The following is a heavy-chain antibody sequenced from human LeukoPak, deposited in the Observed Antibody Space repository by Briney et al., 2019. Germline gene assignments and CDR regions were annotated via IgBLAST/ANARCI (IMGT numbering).Heavy chain of an antibody. J-gene: IGHJ4*02. CDR3: ARAAQQLVRFDY. CDR1: GGSISSYY. D-gene: IGHD6-13*01. Sequence: PSETLSLTCTVSGGSISSYYWSWIRQPPGKGLEWIGYIYYSGSTNYNPSLKSRVTISVDTSKNQFSLKLSSVTAADTAVYYCARAAQQLVRFDYWGQGTPVTVSS. V-gene: IGHV4-59*01. CDR2: IYYSGST.